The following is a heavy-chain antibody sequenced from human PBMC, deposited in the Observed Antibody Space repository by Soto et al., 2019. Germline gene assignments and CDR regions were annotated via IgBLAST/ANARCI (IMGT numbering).Heavy chain of an antibody. Sequence: SETLSLTCTVSGGSISSGDYYWSWIRQHPGKGLEWIAYIYYSGTTYYNPSLKSRLTMSIDRSKNQFSLKLSSVTAADTAVYYCARYCSSTSCYRVGAFDIWGQGTMVTVSS. CDR3: ARYCSSTSCYRVGAFDI. CDR1: GGSISSGDYY. CDR2: IYYSGTT. J-gene: IGHJ3*02. V-gene: IGHV4-31*03. D-gene: IGHD2-2*01.